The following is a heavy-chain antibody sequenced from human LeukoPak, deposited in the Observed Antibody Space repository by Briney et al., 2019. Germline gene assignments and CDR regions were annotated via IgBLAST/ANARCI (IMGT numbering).Heavy chain of an antibody. D-gene: IGHD6-19*01. J-gene: IGHJ4*02. CDR1: GFTFSSYW. CDR3: ATKTPFAVAPRG. CDR2: INSDGSTT. Sequence: GGSLRLSCAASGFTFSSYWMHWVRQAPGKGLVWVSRINSDGSTTNYADSVKGRFTISRDNAKNTLYLQMNSLRAEDTAVYYCATKTPFAVAPRGWGQGTLVTVSS. V-gene: IGHV3-74*01.